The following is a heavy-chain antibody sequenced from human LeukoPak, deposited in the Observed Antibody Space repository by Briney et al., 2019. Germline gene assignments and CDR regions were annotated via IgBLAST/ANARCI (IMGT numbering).Heavy chain of an antibody. CDR3: AKEGALLLWFGEMYNWFDP. D-gene: IGHD3-10*01. Sequence: GGSLRLSCAASGFTFSSYAMSWVRQAPGRGLEWLSAVSGSGGSTYYADCVKGRFTISRDNSKNTLYLQMNSLRAEDTAVYYCAKEGALLLWFGEMYNWFDPWGQGTLVTVSS. CDR1: GFTFSSYA. J-gene: IGHJ5*02. V-gene: IGHV3-23*01. CDR2: VSGSGGST.